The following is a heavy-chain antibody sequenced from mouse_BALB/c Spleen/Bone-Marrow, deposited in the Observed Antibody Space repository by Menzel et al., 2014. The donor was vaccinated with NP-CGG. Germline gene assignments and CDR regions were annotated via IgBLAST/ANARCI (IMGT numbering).Heavy chain of an antibody. CDR1: GFNIKDTY. V-gene: IGHV14-3*02. CDR3: ARGLLQYYYAMDY. J-gene: IGHJ4*01. D-gene: IGHD2-3*01. CDR2: TDPANGNT. Sequence: EVQLQESGAELVKPGASVKLSCTASGFNIKDTYMHWVKQRPEQGLEWIGRTDPANGNTKYDPKFQGKATITADTSSNTAYLQLSSLTSEDTAVYYCARGLLQYYYAMDYWGQGTSVTVSS.